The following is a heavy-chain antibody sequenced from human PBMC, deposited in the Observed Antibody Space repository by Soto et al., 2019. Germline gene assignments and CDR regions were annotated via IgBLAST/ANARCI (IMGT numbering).Heavy chain of an antibody. J-gene: IGHJ6*02. CDR1: GYTFTSYG. CDR2: ISPYNGNT. CDR3: ASDGSESSSSYYSYGMDV. Sequence: ASVKVSCKASGYTFTSYGISWVRQAPGQGLEWMGWISPYNGNTNYAQKLQGRVTMTTDTSTSTAYMELRSLRSDDTAVYYCASDGSESSSSYYSYGMDVWGQGTTVTVSS. V-gene: IGHV1-18*04. D-gene: IGHD6-6*01.